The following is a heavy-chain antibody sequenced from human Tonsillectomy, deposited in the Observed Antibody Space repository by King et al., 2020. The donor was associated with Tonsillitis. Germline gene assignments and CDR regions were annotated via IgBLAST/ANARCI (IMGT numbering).Heavy chain of an antibody. Sequence: VQLVESGGGVVQPGRSLRLSCAASGFTFNSYGMHWVRQAPGKGLEWVAVISYDGSEKYYADSVKGRFTVSRDNSKNTLYLQMNSLRPEDTAVYYCAKASGGRGSSDYWGQGTLVTVSS. V-gene: IGHV3-30*18. CDR3: AKASGGRGSSDY. CDR2: ISYDGSEK. CDR1: GFTFNSYG. J-gene: IGHJ4*02. D-gene: IGHD6-19*01.